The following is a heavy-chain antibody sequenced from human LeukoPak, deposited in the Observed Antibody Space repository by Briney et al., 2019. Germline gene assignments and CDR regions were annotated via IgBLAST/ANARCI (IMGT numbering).Heavy chain of an antibody. D-gene: IGHD2-2*01. V-gene: IGHV6-1*01. J-gene: IGHJ5*02. CDR3: ARRLTQYDCFDP. CDR1: GDTLSRNSVT. Sequence: SQTLSLTCALSGDTLSRNSVTGDWSRQSRSRGLEWLGRTYYRSTWYNDYAVSVRGRITVNPDTSKHQFSLHLNSVTPEDTAVYYCARRLTQYDCFDPWGQGILVTVSS. CDR2: TYYRSTWYN.